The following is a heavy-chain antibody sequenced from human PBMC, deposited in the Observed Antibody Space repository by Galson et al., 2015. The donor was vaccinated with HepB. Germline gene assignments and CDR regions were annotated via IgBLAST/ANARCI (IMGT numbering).Heavy chain of an antibody. D-gene: IGHD3-3*01. CDR3: ARRADFWSGYFGYYYHYMDV. CDR2: IKQDGNEK. V-gene: IGHV3-7*01. Sequence: SLRHSCAVSGFPFSNFWMTWVRQAPGKGLGWVANIKQDGNEKYYVDSVKGRFTISRDNAKNSLYLQMNSLRVEDTAVYYCARRADFWSGYFGYYYHYMDVWGKGTTVTVSS. J-gene: IGHJ6*03. CDR1: GFPFSNFW.